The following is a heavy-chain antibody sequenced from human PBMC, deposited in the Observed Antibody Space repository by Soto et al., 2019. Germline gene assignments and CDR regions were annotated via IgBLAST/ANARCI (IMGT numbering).Heavy chain of an antibody. CDR2: ISGSGGST. CDR3: ARSLLRFLEWSPRYYFDY. Sequence: SLRLSCAASGFTFSSYAMSWVRQAPGKGLEWVSAISGSGGSTYYADSVKGRFTISRDNSKNTLYLQMNSLRAEDTAVYYCARSLLRFLEWSPRYYFDYWGQGTLVTVSS. D-gene: IGHD3-3*01. CDR1: GFTFSSYA. J-gene: IGHJ4*02. V-gene: IGHV3-23*01.